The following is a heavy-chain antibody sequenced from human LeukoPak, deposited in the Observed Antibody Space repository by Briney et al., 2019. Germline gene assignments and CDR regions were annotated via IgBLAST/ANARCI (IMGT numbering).Heavy chain of an antibody. CDR3: VKEEEDYGDY. J-gene: IGHJ4*02. Sequence: GGSLRLSCSASGFTFSSYGMHWVRQAPGKGLEYVSGISSNGGITYYADSVKGRFTISRDNSKNTLYLQMSSLRTEDTAVYYCVKEEEDYGDYWGQGTLVTVSS. CDR2: ISSNGGIT. V-gene: IGHV3-64D*06. CDR1: GFTFSSYG.